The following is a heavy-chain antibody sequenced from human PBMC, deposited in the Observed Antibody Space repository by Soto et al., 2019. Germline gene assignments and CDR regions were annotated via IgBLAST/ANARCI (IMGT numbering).Heavy chain of an antibody. D-gene: IGHD3-16*02. CDR1: GLTFIGQY. J-gene: IGHJ4*02. Sequence: QVQLVQSGGGLVKPGESLRLSCAVTGLTFIGQYMIWIRQAPGKGLEWLSFMGNDDTFYTDSVRGRFTISRDNAKNSVYLQMSNLRVDDTAVYYCATLHFFSSPLWGRGTLVTVSS. CDR3: ATLHFFSSPL. V-gene: IGHV3-11*01. CDR2: MGNDDT.